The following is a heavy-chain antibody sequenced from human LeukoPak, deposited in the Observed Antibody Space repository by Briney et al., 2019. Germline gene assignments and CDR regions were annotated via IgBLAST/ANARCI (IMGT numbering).Heavy chain of an antibody. Sequence: PGGSLRLSCAASGFTFSGYSMNWVRQAPGKGLEWVSSISSSSSYIYYADSVKGRFTISRDNAKNSLYLQMNSLRAEDTAVYYCARVQGDSSGYSADYWGQGTLVTVSS. J-gene: IGHJ4*02. CDR1: GFTFSGYS. CDR2: ISSSSSYI. V-gene: IGHV3-21*01. CDR3: ARVQGDSSGYSADY. D-gene: IGHD3-22*01.